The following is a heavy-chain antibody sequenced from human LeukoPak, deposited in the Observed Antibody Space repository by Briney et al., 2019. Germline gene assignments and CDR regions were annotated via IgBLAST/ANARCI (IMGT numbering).Heavy chain of an antibody. V-gene: IGHV1-2*02. Sequence: ASVKVSCKTSGYSFSGHYIQWVRQAPGQGLEWMGWINPNTGATDSAQKFQGRVTMITDSSVNTAYMELHNLKSDDTAVYYCARGEPSFYENNQATDFWGQGTLVSVSS. D-gene: IGHD2/OR15-2a*01. J-gene: IGHJ4*02. CDR1: GYSFSGHY. CDR3: ARGEPSFYENNQATDF. CDR2: INPNTGAT.